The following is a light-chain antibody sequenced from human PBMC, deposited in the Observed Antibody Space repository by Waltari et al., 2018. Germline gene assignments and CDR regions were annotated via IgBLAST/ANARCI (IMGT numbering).Light chain of an antibody. CDR2: SAS. V-gene: IGKV1D-16*01. J-gene: IGKJ2*03. CDR1: QSISSS. Sequence: DIQMTQSPSSLSASVGDTVTIPCRASQSISSSLAWYQQKPGKAPKFLIYSASSLQSGVPSRFSGSKSGTDFTLTISSLQPEDIASYYCQQYYSYPYSFGQGTKVEIK. CDR3: QQYYSYPYS.